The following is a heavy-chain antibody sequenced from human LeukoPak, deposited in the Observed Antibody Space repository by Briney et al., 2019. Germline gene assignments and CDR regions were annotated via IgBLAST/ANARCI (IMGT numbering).Heavy chain of an antibody. CDR1: GGSISTYY. CDR2: IYHSGST. D-gene: IGHD5-12*01. V-gene: IGHV4-59*01. CDR3: ARGGGYASPIGY. J-gene: IGHJ4*02. Sequence: SETLSLTCTLSGGSISTYYWSWIRQPPGKGLEWIGYIYHSGSTNYNPSLKSRVTISVDTSKNQFSLKLSSVTAADTAAYYCARGGGYASPIGYWGQGALVTVFS.